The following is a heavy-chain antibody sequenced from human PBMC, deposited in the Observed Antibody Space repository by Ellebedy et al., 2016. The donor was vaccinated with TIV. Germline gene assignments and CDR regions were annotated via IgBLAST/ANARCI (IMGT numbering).Heavy chain of an antibody. V-gene: IGHV1-2*04. J-gene: IGHJ4*02. Sequence: ASVKVSCXASGYTFTGYYMHWVRQAPGQGLEWMGWINPNSGGTNYAQKFQGWVTMTRDTSISTAYMELSRLRSDDTAVYYCARERRWLQSLDYWGQGTLVTVSS. CDR2: INPNSGGT. D-gene: IGHD5-24*01. CDR3: ARERRWLQSLDY. CDR1: GYTFTGYY.